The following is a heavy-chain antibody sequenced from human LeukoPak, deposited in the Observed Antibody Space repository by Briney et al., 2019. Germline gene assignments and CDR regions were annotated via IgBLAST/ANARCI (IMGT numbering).Heavy chain of an antibody. J-gene: IGHJ5*02. CDR3: ARYYGSGRDSDH. CDR1: SGSISNSNYF. V-gene: IGHV4-39*01. Sequence: WQTLSLICTVWSGSISNSNYFWGWVRQTPGTGLEWIGSIFYSGSTDYNPSLKSRVTISVDTSKNQFSLKLNSVTAADTAVYFCARYYGSGRDSDHWGQGTLVTVSS. D-gene: IGHD3-10*01. CDR2: IFYSGST.